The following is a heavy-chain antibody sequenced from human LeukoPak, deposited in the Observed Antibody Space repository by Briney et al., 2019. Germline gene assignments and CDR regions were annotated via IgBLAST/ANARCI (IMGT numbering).Heavy chain of an antibody. Sequence: PSETLSLTCAVYGGSFSGYYWSWIRQPPGKGLEWIGEINNSGSTNYNPSLKSRFTIPVKTSSNQFSLNLVSLTAADTAVYYCARAVIVVVQDGEEYFDIWGQGRMVTVSS. CDR1: GGSFSGYY. CDR2: INNSGST. V-gene: IGHV4-34*01. CDR3: ARAVIVVVQDGEEYFDI. J-gene: IGHJ3*02. D-gene: IGHD2-2*01.